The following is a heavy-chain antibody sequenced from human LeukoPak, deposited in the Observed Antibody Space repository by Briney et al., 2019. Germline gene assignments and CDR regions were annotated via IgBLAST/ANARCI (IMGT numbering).Heavy chain of an antibody. V-gene: IGHV1-69*02. CDR1: GYTFTGYY. J-gene: IGHJ5*02. CDR2: IIPILGIA. CDR3: ARMVVTASNWFDP. Sequence: GASVKVSCKASGYTFTGYYMHWVRQAPGQGLEWMGRIIPILGIANYAQKFQGRVTITADKSTSTAYMELSSLRSEDTAVYYCARMVVTASNWFDPWGQGTLVTVSS. D-gene: IGHD2-21*02.